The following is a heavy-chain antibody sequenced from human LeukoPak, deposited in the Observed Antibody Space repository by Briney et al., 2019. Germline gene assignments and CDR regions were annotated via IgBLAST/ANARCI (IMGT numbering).Heavy chain of an antibody. Sequence: TSETLSLTSTVSGVSITNYYWSWIRQPPGKGLEWIGFIYYSGTTNYNPSLKSRVTISVDTYKIQFSLKVSSMTAADTAVYYCARGALLWFGDRMEYYFDYWGRGTLLTVFS. D-gene: IGHD3-10*01. J-gene: IGHJ4*02. V-gene: IGHV4-59*01. CDR3: ARGALLWFGDRMEYYFDY. CDR1: GVSITNYY. CDR2: IYYSGTT.